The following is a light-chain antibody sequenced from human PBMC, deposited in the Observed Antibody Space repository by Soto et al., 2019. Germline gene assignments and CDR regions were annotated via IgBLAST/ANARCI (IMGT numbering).Light chain of an antibody. J-gene: IGLJ3*02. CDR3: TSFARGSTLV. Sequence: QSVLTQPAAVSGSPGQSITISCTGTSSDVGTYNLVSWYQQYPGKAPKLMIYATSKRPSGVSNRFSGSTSGDTASLTISGLQAEDEADYYCTSFARGSTLVFGGGNKLTVL. V-gene: IGLV2-23*01. CDR1: SSDVGTYNL. CDR2: ATS.